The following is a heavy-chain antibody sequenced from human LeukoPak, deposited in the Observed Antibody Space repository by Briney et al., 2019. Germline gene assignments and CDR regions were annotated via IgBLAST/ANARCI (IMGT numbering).Heavy chain of an antibody. J-gene: IGHJ4*02. CDR2: INPGGGST. V-gene: IGHV1-46*01. CDR1: GYTFTSYY. CDR3: ARTAARRFDY. D-gene: IGHD6-6*01. Sequence: GASVKVSCKASGYTFTSYYIHWVRQAPGQGLEWMGIINPGGGSTSYAQKFQGRVSMTRDTSTSTVYMELSSLRSDDTAVYYCARTAARRFDYWGQGTLVTVSS.